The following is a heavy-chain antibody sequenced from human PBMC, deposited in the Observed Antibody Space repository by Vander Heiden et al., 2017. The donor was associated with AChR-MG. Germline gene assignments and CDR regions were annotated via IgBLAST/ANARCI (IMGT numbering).Heavy chain of an antibody. CDR2: INPSLDST. CDR3: ARELTGSFYFDF. Sequence: QVQLVQSGAEVKKPGASLKVSCKTAGFTFTNYHMHWVRQAPGQGLEWVGTINPSLDSTHYAQKFQRRVRMTRDTSTKTVYMDMTSLRPEDTAVYFCARELTGSFYFDFWGQGSLVTVSS. D-gene: IGHD1-26*01. V-gene: IGHV1-46*03. CDR1: GFTFTNYH. J-gene: IGHJ4*02.